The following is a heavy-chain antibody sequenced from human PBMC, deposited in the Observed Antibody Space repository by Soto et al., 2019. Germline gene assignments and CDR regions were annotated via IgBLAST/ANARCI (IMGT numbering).Heavy chain of an antibody. CDR1: GFSLSNARMG. CDR3: ARTIRDFWSGYDFQH. D-gene: IGHD3-3*01. J-gene: IGHJ1*01. V-gene: IGHV2-26*01. Sequence: QVTLKESGPVLVNPTETLTLTCTVSGFSLSNARMGVSWIRQPPGKALEWLAHIFSNDEKSYSTSLKSRLTISKDTSKSQVVLTMTNMDPVDTATYYCARTIRDFWSGYDFQHWGQGTLVTVSS. CDR2: IFSNDEK.